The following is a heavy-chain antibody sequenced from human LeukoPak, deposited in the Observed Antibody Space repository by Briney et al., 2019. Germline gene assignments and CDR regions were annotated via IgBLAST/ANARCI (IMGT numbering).Heavy chain of an antibody. D-gene: IGHD6-13*01. J-gene: IGHJ4*02. V-gene: IGHV3-30*18. CDR2: ISYDGSNE. Sequence: GRSLRLSCAASGFTFSSYGMHWVRQAPGKGLEWVAVISYDGSNEYYADSVKGRFTISRDNSKNKLYLQMNSLRPEDTAVYYCAKPREGSSSWYAAGWGQGTLVTVSS. CDR3: AKPREGSSSWYAAG. CDR1: GFTFSSYG.